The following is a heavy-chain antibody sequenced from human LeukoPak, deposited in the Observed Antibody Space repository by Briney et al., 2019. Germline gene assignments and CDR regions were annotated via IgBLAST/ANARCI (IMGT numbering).Heavy chain of an antibody. CDR2: ISGSGGST. V-gene: IGHV3-23*01. CDR3: ARAGPGYYYYYMDV. CDR1: GFTFSSYA. J-gene: IGHJ6*03. D-gene: IGHD1-14*01. Sequence: GGSLRLSCAASGFTFSSYAMSWVRQAPGKGLEWVSAISGSGGSTYYADSVKGRFTISRDNSKNTLYLQMNSLRAEDTAVYYCARAGPGYYYYYMDVWGKGTTVTVSS.